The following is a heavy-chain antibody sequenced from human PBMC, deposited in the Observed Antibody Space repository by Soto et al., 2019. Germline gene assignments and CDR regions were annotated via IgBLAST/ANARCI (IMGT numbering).Heavy chain of an antibody. CDR2: ISGSGGST. Sequence: GGSLRLSCAASGFTFSNAWMNWVRQAPGKGLEWVSAISGSGGSTYYADSVKGRFTISRDNSKNTLYLQMNSLRAEDTAVYYCAKDPGTTVTTQDYWGQGTLVTVSS. J-gene: IGHJ4*02. CDR3: AKDPGTTVTTQDY. D-gene: IGHD4-17*01. CDR1: GFTFSNAW. V-gene: IGHV3-23*01.